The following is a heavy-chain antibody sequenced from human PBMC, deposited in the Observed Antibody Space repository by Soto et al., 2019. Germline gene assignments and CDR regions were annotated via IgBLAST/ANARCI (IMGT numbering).Heavy chain of an antibody. V-gene: IGHV1-46*03. CDR1: GNTFSNYY. CDR2: INPSGGHT. CDR3: ARGGHVVVVTAPFDY. D-gene: IGHD2-21*02. Sequence: ASVKVSCKASGNTFSNYYIHWVRQAPGQGLEWMGTINPSGGHTTYAQKFLGRVTMTRDSSTSTLYMELTSLRFEDTAVYYCARGGHVVVVTAPFDYWGQGTLVTVSS. J-gene: IGHJ4*02.